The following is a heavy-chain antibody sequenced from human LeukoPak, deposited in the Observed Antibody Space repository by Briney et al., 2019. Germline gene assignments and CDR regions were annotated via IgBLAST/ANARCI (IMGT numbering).Heavy chain of an antibody. V-gene: IGHV1-18*01. J-gene: IGHJ4*02. D-gene: IGHD3-16*02. CDR2: ITVDNGNT. Sequence: ASVKVSCKASGYTFTNYGVSWVRQAPGQGLEWMGWITVDNGNTNYAQNFQGRVTMTTDTSTSTVYMELGSLRSDDTAVYYCARGAGYDYVWKSYRYYDFWGQGTQVTVSS. CDR3: ARGAGYDYVWKSYRYYDF. CDR1: GYTFTNYG.